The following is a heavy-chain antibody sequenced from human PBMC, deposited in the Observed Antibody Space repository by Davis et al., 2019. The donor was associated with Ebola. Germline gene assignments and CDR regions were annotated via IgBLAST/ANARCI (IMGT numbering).Heavy chain of an antibody. CDR3: ARLDGPIKTRRWFDP. J-gene: IGHJ5*02. CDR2: IYYSGST. V-gene: IGHV4-59*01. CDR1: GGSFSGYY. D-gene: IGHD2-21*01. Sequence: SETLSLTCAVYGGSFSGYYWSWIRQPPGKGLEWIGYIYYSGSTNYNPSLKSRVTISVDTSKNQFSLKLSSVTAADTAVYYCARLDGPIKTRRWFDPWGQGTLVTVSS.